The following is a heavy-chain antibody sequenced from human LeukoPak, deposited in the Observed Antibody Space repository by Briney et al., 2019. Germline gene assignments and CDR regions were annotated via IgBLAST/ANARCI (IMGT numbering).Heavy chain of an antibody. CDR2: INHSGST. D-gene: IGHD2-15*01. V-gene: IGHV4-34*01. CDR1: GVSINGSDYY. J-gene: IGHJ3*02. CDR3: ASPLVVAASDAFDI. Sequence: PSETLSLTCTVSGVSINGSDYYWSWIRQPPGKGLEWIGEINHSGSTNYNPSLKSRVTISVDTSKNQFSLKLSSVTAADTAVYYCASPLVVAASDAFDIWGQGTMVTVSS.